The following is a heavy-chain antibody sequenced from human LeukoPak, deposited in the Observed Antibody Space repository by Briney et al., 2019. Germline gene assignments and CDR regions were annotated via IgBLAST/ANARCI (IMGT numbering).Heavy chain of an antibody. V-gene: IGHV3-33*06. CDR1: GFTFSSYG. J-gene: IGHJ4*02. D-gene: IGHD1-26*01. CDR3: AKDKGGSYYEGGGFDY. Sequence: PGGSLRLSCAASGFTFSSYGMHWVRQAPGKGLEWVAVIWYDGSNKYYADSVKGRFTISRDNSKNTLYLQMNSLRAEDTAVYYCAKDKGGSYYEGGGFDYWGQGTLVTVSS. CDR2: IWYDGSNK.